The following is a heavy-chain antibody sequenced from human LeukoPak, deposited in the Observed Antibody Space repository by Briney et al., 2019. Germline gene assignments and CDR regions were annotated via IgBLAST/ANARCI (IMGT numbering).Heavy chain of an antibody. V-gene: IGHV4-59*12. J-gene: IGHJ4*02. CDR2: IYYSGTT. CDR3: ARGGSKKRGGYYGY. CDR1: GGSISSYY. Sequence: PSETLSLTCTVSGGSISSYYWSWIRQPPGKGLEWIGYIYYSGTTNYNPSLQSRVTISVDTSKNQFSLKLSSVTAADTAVYYCARGGSKKRGGYYGYWGQGTLVTVSS. D-gene: IGHD3-10*01.